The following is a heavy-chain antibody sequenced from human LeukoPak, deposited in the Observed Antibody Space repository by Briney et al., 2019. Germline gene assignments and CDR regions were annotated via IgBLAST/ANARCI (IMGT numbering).Heavy chain of an antibody. CDR2: IYYSGST. V-gene: IGHV4-30-4*07. CDR3: ARVVGGNVNMDV. D-gene: IGHD4-23*01. J-gene: IGHJ6*03. CDR1: GGSISSGGYS. Sequence: KPSETLSLTCAVSGGSISSGGYSWSWIRQPPGKGLEWIGYIYYSGSTYYNPSLKSRVTISVDTSKNQFSLKLSSVTAADTAVYYCARVVGGNVNMDVWGKGTTVTVSS.